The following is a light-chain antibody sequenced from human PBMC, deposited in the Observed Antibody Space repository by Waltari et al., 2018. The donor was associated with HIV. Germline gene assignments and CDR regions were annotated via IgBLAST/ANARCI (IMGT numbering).Light chain of an antibody. CDR3: HQSKSLPGT. V-gene: IGKV6-21*01. Sequence: EIVLTQSTDFQSVTPKESVTITCRTSQSIGDNLHWYQQKPGQSPQLLIKYASQSFSGVPSRFSGSGSGTVFTLTINGLEAEDAATYYCHQSKSLPGTFGQGTKVEIK. CDR1: QSIGDN. J-gene: IGKJ1*01. CDR2: YAS.